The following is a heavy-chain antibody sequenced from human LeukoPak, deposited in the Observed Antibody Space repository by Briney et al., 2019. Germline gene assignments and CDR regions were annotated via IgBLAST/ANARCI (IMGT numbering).Heavy chain of an antibody. D-gene: IGHD5-12*01. CDR3: ARGRSTGYPYYFEY. CDR2: MNPNSGST. V-gene: IGHV1-8*03. J-gene: IGHJ4*02. CDR1: GYTFTSYD. Sequence: ASVKVSCKASGYTFTSYDINWVRQATGQGLEWLGWMNPNSGSTGYAQKFQGRVTITRNTSISTAYMELSGLRAEDTAVYYCARGRSTGYPYYFEYWGQGTLVTVSS.